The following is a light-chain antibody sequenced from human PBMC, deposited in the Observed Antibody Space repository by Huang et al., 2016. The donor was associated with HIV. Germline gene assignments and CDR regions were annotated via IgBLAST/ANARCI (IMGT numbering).Light chain of an antibody. CDR3: QQYNAYPWT. J-gene: IGKJ1*01. Sequence: SIGDRVTITCRASQTITWWLAWYQQKPGKAPKVLIYKAASLESGVPSRFIGSGSGTEFTLTISSLQPDDFATYYCQQYNAYPWTFGQGTKVEI. V-gene: IGKV1-5*03. CDR1: QTITWW. CDR2: KAA.